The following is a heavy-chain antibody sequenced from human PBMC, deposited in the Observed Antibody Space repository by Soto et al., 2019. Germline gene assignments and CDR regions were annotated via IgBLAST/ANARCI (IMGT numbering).Heavy chain of an antibody. CDR2: IYHSGST. CDR1: GGSISSSNW. D-gene: IGHD6-13*01. CDR3: ARGLQVEAAAGFRWFDP. Sequence: SETLSLTCAVSGGSISSSNWWSWVRQPPGKGLEWIGEIYHSGSTNYNPSLKSRVTISVDKSKNQFSLKLSSVTAADTAVYYCARGLQVEAAAGFRWFDPWGQGTLVTVSS. V-gene: IGHV4-4*02. J-gene: IGHJ5*02.